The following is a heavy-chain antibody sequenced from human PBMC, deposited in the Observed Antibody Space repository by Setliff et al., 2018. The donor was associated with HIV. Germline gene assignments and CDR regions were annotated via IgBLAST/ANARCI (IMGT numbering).Heavy chain of an antibody. Sequence: ASVKVSCKASGYTFTSYGISWVRQAPGQGLEWMGWISAYNGNTNYAQKLQGRVTMTTDTSTSTAYVELRSLRSDDTDVYYCARDLYAFDIWGQGTMVTVSS. CDR1: GYTFTSYG. J-gene: IGHJ3*02. CDR2: ISAYNGNT. CDR3: ARDLYAFDI. V-gene: IGHV1-18*01.